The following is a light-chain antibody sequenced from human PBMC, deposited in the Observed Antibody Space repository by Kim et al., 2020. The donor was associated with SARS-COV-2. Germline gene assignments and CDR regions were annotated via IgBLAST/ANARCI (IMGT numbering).Light chain of an antibody. Sequence: GQRVTISCTGGSSKIGAGYDVHWYQQLPGTAPNLLIYGNSNRPSGVPDRFSGSKSGTSASLAITGLQAEDEADYYCQSYDSSLSVVFGGGTQLTVL. CDR2: GNS. V-gene: IGLV1-40*01. CDR3: QSYDSSLSVV. J-gene: IGLJ2*01. CDR1: SSKIGAGYD.